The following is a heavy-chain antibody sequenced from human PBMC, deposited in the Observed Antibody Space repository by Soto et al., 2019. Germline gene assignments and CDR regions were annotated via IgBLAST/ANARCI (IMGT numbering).Heavy chain of an antibody. V-gene: IGHV5-51*01. D-gene: IGHD5-18*01. J-gene: IGHJ4*02. CDR3: ARTFRRIQLWSPQLDY. CDR2: IYPGDSDT. Sequence: GESLKISCKGSGYSFTSYWIGWVRQMPGKGLEWMGIIYPGDSDTRYSPSFQGQVTISADKSISTAYLQWSSLKASDTAMYYCARTFRRIQLWSPQLDYWGQGTLVTVSS. CDR1: GYSFTSYW.